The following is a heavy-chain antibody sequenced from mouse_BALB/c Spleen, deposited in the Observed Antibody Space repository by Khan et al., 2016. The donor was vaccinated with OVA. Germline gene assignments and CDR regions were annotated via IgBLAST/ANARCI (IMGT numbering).Heavy chain of an antibody. V-gene: IGHV2-6-4*01. Sequence: VQLKESGPGLVAPSQSLSITCTVSGFSLSRYNIHWVRQPPGKGLEWLGMIWGGGGTDYNSTLKSRLSISKDNSKSQVFLKRNSRQTDDSAMYYCARAYYRYDGYYAMDYWGQGTSVTVSS. CDR3: ARAYYRYDGYYAMDY. D-gene: IGHD2-14*01. CDR2: IWGGGGT. J-gene: IGHJ4*01. CDR1: GFSLSRYN.